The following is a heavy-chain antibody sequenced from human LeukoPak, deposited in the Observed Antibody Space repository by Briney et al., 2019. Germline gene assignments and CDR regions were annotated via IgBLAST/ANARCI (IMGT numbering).Heavy chain of an antibody. CDR1: GYTFTSYD. V-gene: IGHV1-8*03. CDR3: ARVTSSPEGDAFDI. J-gene: IGHJ3*02. D-gene: IGHD2-2*01. Sequence: GASVKVSCKASGYTFTSYDINWVRQATGQGLEWMGWMNPNSGNTGYAQKFQGRVTITRNTSISTAYMELSSLRSEDTAVYYCARVTSSPEGDAFDIWGQGTMVTVSS. CDR2: MNPNSGNT.